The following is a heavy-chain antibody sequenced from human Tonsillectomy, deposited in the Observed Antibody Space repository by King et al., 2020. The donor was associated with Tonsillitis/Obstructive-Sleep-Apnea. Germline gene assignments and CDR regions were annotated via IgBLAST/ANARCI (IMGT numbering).Heavy chain of an antibody. V-gene: IGHV3-9*01. J-gene: IGHJ4*02. D-gene: IGHD1-26*01. CDR3: AKAGGSYYARYYFDY. CDR2: ISWNSGSI. Sequence: VQLVESGGGLVQPGRSLRLSCAASGFTFDDYAMHWVRQAPGKGLEWVSGISWNSGSIGYADSVKGRFTISRDNAKNSLYLQMNSLRAEDTALYYCAKAGGSYYARYYFDYWGQGTLVTVSS. CDR1: GFTFDDYA.